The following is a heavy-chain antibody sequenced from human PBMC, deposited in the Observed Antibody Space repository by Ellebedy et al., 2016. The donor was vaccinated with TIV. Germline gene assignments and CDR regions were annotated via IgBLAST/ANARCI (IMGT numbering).Heavy chain of an antibody. Sequence: AASVKVSCKASGYTFTTLDINWVRQATGQGLEWMGWMSPNSGHTGFAQKFQGRVTMTRDTSISTAYMELSSLNSEDTAVYYCARGVAARVDYWGQGTLVTVSS. J-gene: IGHJ4*02. CDR3: ARGVAARVDY. V-gene: IGHV1-8*01. CDR2: MSPNSGHT. D-gene: IGHD6-13*01. CDR1: GYTFTTLD.